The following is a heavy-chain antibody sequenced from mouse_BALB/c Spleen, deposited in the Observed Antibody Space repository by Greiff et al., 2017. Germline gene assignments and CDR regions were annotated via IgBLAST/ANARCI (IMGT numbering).Heavy chain of an antibody. CDR3: ARGKRGIYGNSYFDD. D-gene: IGHD2-1*01. J-gene: IGHJ2*01. V-gene: IGHV14-3*02. CDR1: GFNIKDTY. CDR2: IDPANGNT. Sequence: VQLQQSGAELVKPGASVKLSCTASGFNIKDTYMHWVKQRPEQGLEWIGRIDPANGNTKYDPKFQGKATITADTSSNTAYLQLSSLTSEDTAVYYCARGKRGIYGNSYFDDWGQGTTLTVSS.